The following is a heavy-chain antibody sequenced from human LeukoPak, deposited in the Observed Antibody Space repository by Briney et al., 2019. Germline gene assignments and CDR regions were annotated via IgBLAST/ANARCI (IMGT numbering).Heavy chain of an antibody. CDR2: IKPDGSET. Sequence: PGGSLRLSCAASRLTFSTYWMTWVRQAPGKGLEWVTNIKPDGSETYYVDPVKGRFTISRDNAKNLLYLQMNSLRGEDTAVYYCGGFGYEAAVDLWGQGTLVTVSS. V-gene: IGHV3-7*01. J-gene: IGHJ4*02. D-gene: IGHD6-13*01. CDR3: GGFGYEAAVDL. CDR1: RLTFSTYW.